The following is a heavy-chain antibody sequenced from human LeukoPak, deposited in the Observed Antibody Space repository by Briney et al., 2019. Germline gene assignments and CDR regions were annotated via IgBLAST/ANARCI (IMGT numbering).Heavy chain of an antibody. D-gene: IGHD4-23*01. V-gene: IGHV1-46*01. J-gene: IGHJ4*02. CDR1: GYTFTTYY. Sequence: ASVKVSCKASGYTFTTYYIHWVRQAPGQGLEWMGIINPSGGSTSYAQKFQGRVTMTRDMSTSTVYMELSSLRSEDTAVYYCARGTTVVTKDYWGQGTLVTVSS. CDR3: ARGTTVVTKDY. CDR2: INPSGGST.